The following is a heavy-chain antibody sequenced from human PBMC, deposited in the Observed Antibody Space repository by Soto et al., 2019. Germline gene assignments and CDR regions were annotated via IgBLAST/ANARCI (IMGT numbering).Heavy chain of an antibody. Sequence: SETLSLTCTVSGGSISSSYWSWIRQPPGKGLEWLAYIYDNGSANYNPSLKSRATISLDMSKNQFSLKLTSVTAADTAVYYCARDKYCSGGSCRKNWFDPWGQGTLVTVSS. CDR2: IYDNGSA. J-gene: IGHJ5*02. V-gene: IGHV4-59*01. CDR3: ARDKYCSGGSCRKNWFDP. D-gene: IGHD2-15*01. CDR1: GGSISSSY.